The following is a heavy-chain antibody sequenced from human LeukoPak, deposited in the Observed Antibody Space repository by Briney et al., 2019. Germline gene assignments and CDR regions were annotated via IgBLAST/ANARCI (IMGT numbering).Heavy chain of an antibody. CDR1: GGSILSDY. CDR2: ISATGTT. Sequence: PSETLSLTCTVSGGSILSDYWSWIRQPADKGLEWIGRISATGTTNYSPSLESRVAMSVDMSNNQFSLRLSSVTATDTAVYYCTRDSTGSDFSDWGQGTLVAVSS. D-gene: IGHD3-3*01. J-gene: IGHJ4*02. CDR3: TRDSTGSDFSD. V-gene: IGHV4-4*07.